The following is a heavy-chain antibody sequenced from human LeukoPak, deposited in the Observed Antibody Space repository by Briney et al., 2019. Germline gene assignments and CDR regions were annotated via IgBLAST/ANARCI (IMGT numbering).Heavy chain of an antibody. V-gene: IGHV1-2*02. CDR3: ARPGDRWELLPNDAFDI. CDR2: INPNSGGT. D-gene: IGHD1-26*01. J-gene: IGHJ3*02. CDR1: GYTFTGYY. Sequence: ASVKVSCKASGYTFTGYYMHWVRQAPGQGLEWMGWINPNSGGTNYAQKFQGRVTMTRDTSISTAYLQWSSLKASDTAMYYCARPGDRWELLPNDAFDIWGQGTMVTVSS.